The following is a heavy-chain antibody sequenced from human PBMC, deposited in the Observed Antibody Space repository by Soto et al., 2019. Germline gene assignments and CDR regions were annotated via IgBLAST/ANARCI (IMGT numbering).Heavy chain of an antibody. V-gene: IGHV4-39*01. CDR3: ASPRQGNYDFLSGYYALDY. CDR2: FYYTGGT. CDR1: GASISSSRSY. J-gene: IGHJ4*02. Sequence: SETLSLTCTVSGASISSSRSYWGWVRQPPGKGLEWIVSFYYTGGTYSTYYNPSLKSRVTISVDTSKSQFSLNLRSVTAADTSVYYCASPRQGNYDFLSGYYALDYWGQGTLVTVSS. D-gene: IGHD3-3*01.